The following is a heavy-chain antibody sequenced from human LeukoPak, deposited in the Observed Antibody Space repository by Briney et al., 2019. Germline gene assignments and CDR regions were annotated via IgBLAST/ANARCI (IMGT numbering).Heavy chain of an antibody. J-gene: IGHJ4*02. D-gene: IGHD6-19*01. Sequence: GGSLRLSCAASGFTFSSSAMNWVRQAPGKGLEWVSGISGSGGNTYYGDSVKGRFTISRDNSKNTLYLQMNSLRVEDTAVYYCAKDKSGLEVANTNGYFDYWGQGALVTVFS. CDR3: AKDKSGLEVANTNGYFDY. V-gene: IGHV3-23*01. CDR2: ISGSGGNT. CDR1: GFTFSSSA.